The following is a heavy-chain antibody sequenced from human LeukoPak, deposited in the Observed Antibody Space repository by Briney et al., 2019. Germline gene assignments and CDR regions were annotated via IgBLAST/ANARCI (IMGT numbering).Heavy chain of an antibody. V-gene: IGHV3-30*01. CDR3: AKDIGIFGVGALDY. Sequence: GGSLRLSCVASGFTFSNYAVHWVRQAPGKGPEWVAVISYDGFHKYYAHSVQGRFTISRDNAKNSLYLQMNSLRAEDTALYYCAKDIGIFGVGALDYWGQGTLVTVSS. D-gene: IGHD3-3*02. CDR1: GFTFSNYA. J-gene: IGHJ4*02. CDR2: ISYDGFHK.